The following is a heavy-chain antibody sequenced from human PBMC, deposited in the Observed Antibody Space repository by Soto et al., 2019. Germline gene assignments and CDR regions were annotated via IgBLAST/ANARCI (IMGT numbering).Heavy chain of an antibody. V-gene: IGHV4-31*01. CDR2: IYYSGST. CDR1: GGSISSGGYY. D-gene: IGHD1-1*01. J-gene: IGHJ5*02. Sequence: QVQLQESGPGLVKPSQTLSLTCTVSGGSISSGGYYWSWIRQHPGKGLEWIGYIYYSGSTYYNPSLKNQSTTIGSTAKDQFSPKVKFVTGAETAVYFLSSAPNTGNLFDPWGQGTLVTVSS. CDR3: SSAPNTGNLFDP.